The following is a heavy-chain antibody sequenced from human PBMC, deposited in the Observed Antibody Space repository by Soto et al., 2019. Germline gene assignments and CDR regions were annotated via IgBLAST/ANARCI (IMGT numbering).Heavy chain of an antibody. V-gene: IGHV3-49*04. CDR3: TRAPYYYDSSGYLYYFDY. Sequence: GGSLRLSCTASGLTFGDNALSWVRQAPGKGLGWVGFIRSKAYGGTTEYAASVKGRFTISRDDSKSIAYLQMSSLETEDTAVYYCTRAPYYYDSSGYLYYFDYWGQGTLVTVSS. CDR1: GLTFGDNA. D-gene: IGHD3-22*01. CDR2: IRSKAYGGTT. J-gene: IGHJ4*02.